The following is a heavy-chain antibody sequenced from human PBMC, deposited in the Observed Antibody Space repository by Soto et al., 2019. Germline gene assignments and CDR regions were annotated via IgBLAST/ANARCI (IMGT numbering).Heavy chain of an antibody. D-gene: IGHD3-22*01. Sequence: EVQLLESGGGLVQPGGSLRLSCAASGFTFRTYGMSWVRQAPGKGLEWVSVIRSSGSTTYYADSVQGRFTISRDNSKNTLSLQMNNLRAEDTAVYYCAKAEVGPDISGLYKDTVFDHWGKGTLVTFSS. CDR2: IRSSGSTT. CDR1: GFTFRTYG. J-gene: IGHJ4*02. CDR3: AKAEVGPDISGLYKDTVFDH. V-gene: IGHV3-23*01.